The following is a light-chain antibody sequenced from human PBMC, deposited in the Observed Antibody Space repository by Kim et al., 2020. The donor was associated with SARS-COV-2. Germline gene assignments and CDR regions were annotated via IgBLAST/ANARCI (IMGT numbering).Light chain of an antibody. Sequence: EIVMTQSPATLSVSPGERATLFCRASQSVSSNLAWYQQKPGQAPRLLIYGAYTRATGIPARFSGSGSGTEFTLTISSLQSEDFAVYYCQQYNNWHPWTFGQGTKVDIK. CDR1: QSVSSN. V-gene: IGKV3-15*01. J-gene: IGKJ1*01. CDR3: QQYNNWHPWT. CDR2: GAY.